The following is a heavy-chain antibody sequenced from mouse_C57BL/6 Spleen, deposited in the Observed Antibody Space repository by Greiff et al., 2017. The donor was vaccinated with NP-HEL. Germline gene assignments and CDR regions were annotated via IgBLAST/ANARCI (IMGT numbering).Heavy chain of an antibody. V-gene: IGHV1-64*01. J-gene: IGHJ4*01. CDR1: GYTFTSYW. Sequence: VQLQQPGAELVKPGASVKLSCKASGYTFTSYWMHWVKQRPGQGLEWIGMIHPNSGSTNYNEKFKSKATLTVDKSSSTAYMQLSSLTSEDSAVYYCARGTTVVAPYYAMDYWGQGTSVTVSS. CDR3: ARGTTVVAPYYAMDY. D-gene: IGHD1-1*01. CDR2: IHPNSGST.